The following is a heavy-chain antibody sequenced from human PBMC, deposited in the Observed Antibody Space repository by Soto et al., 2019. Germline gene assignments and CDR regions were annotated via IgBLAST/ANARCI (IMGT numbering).Heavy chain of an antibody. CDR2: IYYSGST. CDR3: ARVLIAAAAVDY. V-gene: IGHV4-61*01. Sequence: QVQLQESGPGLVKPSETLSLTCTVSGGSVSSGSYYWSWIRQPPGKGLEWIGYIYYSGSTNYNPSLKSRVTISVDTSTNQFSLKLSSVTAADTAVYYCARVLIAAAAVDYWGQGTLVTVSS. J-gene: IGHJ4*02. CDR1: GGSVSSGSYY. D-gene: IGHD6-13*01.